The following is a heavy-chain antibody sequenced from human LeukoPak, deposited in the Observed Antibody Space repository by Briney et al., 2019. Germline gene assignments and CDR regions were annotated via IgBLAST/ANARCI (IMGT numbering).Heavy chain of an antibody. V-gene: IGHV4-4*07. CDR1: GGSISSYY. CDR2: IYTSGST. CDR3: ARERVDYDFWSGSQYFDY. Sequence: SETLSLTCTVSGGSISSYYWSWIRQPAGKGLEWIGRIYTSGSTNYNPSLKSRVTMSVDTSKNQFSLKLSSVTAADTAVYYCARERVDYDFWSGSQYFDYWGQGTLVTVSS. D-gene: IGHD3-3*01. J-gene: IGHJ4*02.